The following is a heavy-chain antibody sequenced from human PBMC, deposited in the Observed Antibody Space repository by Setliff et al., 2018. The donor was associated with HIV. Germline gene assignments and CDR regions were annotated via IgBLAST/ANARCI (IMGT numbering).Heavy chain of an antibody. Sequence: PSETLSLTCAVFGGSFSGYYWGWIRQPPGKGLEWIGYIYIYNSGSTNYNPSLTSRVTISVDTSRNQFSLKLTSVTAADTAIYYCARGVNFDYWGQGTQVTVSS. CDR3: ARGVNFDY. V-gene: IGHV4-59*01. CDR1: GGSFSGYY. CDR2: IYIYNSGST. D-gene: IGHD3-3*01. J-gene: IGHJ4*02.